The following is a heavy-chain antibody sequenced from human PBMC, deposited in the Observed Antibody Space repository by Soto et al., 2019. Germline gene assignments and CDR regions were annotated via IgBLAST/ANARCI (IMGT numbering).Heavy chain of an antibody. CDR3: SRGYPPRDQLGNLPGSF. D-gene: IGHD1-1*01. CDR1: GYTFTSYY. CDR2: INPSGGST. V-gene: IGHV1-46*03. J-gene: IGHJ4*02. Sequence: ASVKVSCKASGYTFTSYYIQWVRQAPGQGLEWMGIINPSGGSTNYAQKFQGRVTMTRDTSTSTVYMELSSLRSEDTAIYYCSRGYPPRDQLGNLPGSFWGQGTLVTVSS.